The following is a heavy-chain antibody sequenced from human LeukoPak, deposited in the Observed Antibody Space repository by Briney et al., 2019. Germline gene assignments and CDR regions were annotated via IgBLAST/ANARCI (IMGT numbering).Heavy chain of an antibody. J-gene: IGHJ4*02. D-gene: IGHD3-22*01. Sequence: GGSPRLSCTASGFTFGDYAMSWVRQAPGKGLEWVSAISGSGGSTYYADSVKGRFTISRDNSKNTLYLQMNSLRAEDSAVYYCAKDPEAYYYDSSGYYLPFGYWGQGTLVTVSS. CDR2: ISGSGGST. CDR1: GFTFGDYA. V-gene: IGHV3-23*01. CDR3: AKDPEAYYYDSSGYYLPFGY.